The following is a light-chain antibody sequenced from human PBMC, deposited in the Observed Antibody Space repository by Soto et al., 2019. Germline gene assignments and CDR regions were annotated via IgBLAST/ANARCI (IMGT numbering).Light chain of an antibody. J-gene: IGKJ2*01. CDR3: QQYGSSMYT. Sequence: EIVLTQSPGTLSLSPGERATLSCRASQSVSSSYLAWYQQKPGQAPRLLIYGASSRATGIPDRFSGSGSGTDFTLTNSRLEPEDFAVYYCQQYGSSMYTFGQGTKLEIK. V-gene: IGKV3-20*01. CDR1: QSVSSSY. CDR2: GAS.